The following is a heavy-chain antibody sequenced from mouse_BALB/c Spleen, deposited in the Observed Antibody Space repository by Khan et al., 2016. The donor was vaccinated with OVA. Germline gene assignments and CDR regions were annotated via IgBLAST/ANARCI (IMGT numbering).Heavy chain of an antibody. CDR3: ARAYGNYEAMDY. CDR2: IDISDTYT. D-gene: IGHD2-10*02. V-gene: IGHV1-69*01. J-gene: IGHJ4*01. CDR1: GYTFTDYW. Sequence: QVQLQQPGAELVMPGASVKMSCKASGYTFTDYWMHWVKQRPGQGLEWIGAIDISDTYTSSNQKFKGKATLTVDESSSTAYMQLSSLTSEDSADYYCARAYGNYEAMDYWGQGTSVTVSS.